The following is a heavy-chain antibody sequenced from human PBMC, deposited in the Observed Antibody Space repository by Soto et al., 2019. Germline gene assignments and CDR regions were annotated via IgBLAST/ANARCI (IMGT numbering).Heavy chain of an antibody. Sequence: QVQLVQSGAEVKKPGASVKVSCKASGYTFTSYGISWVRQAPGQGLEWMGWISAYNGNTNYAQKLQGRVTMTTDTATNTAYMEPSSLRSDATAVYYCARRSLQDDYVWGSYRSDFDYWGQGTLVTVSS. CDR1: GYTFTSYG. CDR3: ARRSLQDDYVWGSYRSDFDY. J-gene: IGHJ4*02. CDR2: ISAYNGNT. D-gene: IGHD3-16*02. V-gene: IGHV1-18*04.